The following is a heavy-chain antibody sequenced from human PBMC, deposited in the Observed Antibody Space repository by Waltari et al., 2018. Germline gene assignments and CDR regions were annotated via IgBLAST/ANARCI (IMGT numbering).Heavy chain of an antibody. D-gene: IGHD6-6*01. V-gene: IGHV3-30*18. CDR3: AKTVLSEYSSSLVDY. CDR1: GFTFSSYG. CDR2: IWYDGSNK. Sequence: QVQLLVPGGGVVQPGRSLILSCAASGFTFSSYGMHWVRQAQGKGLEWVAVIWYDGSNKYYADSVKGRFTISRDNSKNTLYLQMNSLRAEDTAMYYCAKTVLSEYSSSLVDYWGQGTLVTVSS. J-gene: IGHJ4*02.